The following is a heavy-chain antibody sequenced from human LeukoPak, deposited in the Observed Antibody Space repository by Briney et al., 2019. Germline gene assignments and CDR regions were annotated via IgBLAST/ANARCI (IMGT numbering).Heavy chain of an antibody. V-gene: IGHV1-2*02. CDR1: GYTFTDYY. Sequence: ASVKVSCKASGYTFTDYYMHWVRQAPGQGLEWMGWINPNSGGTYYAQKFQGRVTMTRDTSISTAYMELSRLRSDDTAVYYCALPPRGYSSSWRGWFDPWGQRTLVTVSS. D-gene: IGHD6-13*01. CDR3: ALPPRGYSSSWRGWFDP. CDR2: INPNSGGT. J-gene: IGHJ5*02.